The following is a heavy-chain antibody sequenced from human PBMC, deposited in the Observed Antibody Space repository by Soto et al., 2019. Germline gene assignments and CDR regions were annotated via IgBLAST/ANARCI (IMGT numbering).Heavy chain of an antibody. CDR2: ISATAGST. J-gene: IGHJ4*02. V-gene: IGHV3-23*01. D-gene: IGHD5-18*01. CDR1: GFTLGSYG. CDR3: AKDRGFSYGYGFDY. Sequence: GRSLRLSCAASGFTLGSYGMSWVRQAPGKGLEWVSAISATAGSTYYANSVKGRFTFSRDNSKNTLYLQMNSLRADDTAVYYCAKDRGFSYGYGFDYWGQGTLVTVSS.